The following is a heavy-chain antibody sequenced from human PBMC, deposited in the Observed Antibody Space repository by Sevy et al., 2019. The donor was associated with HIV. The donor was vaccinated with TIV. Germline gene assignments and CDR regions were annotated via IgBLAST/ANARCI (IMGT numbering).Heavy chain of an antibody. V-gene: IGHV1-2*02. J-gene: IGHJ4*02. CDR2: LNPQTGGS. CDR3: ARDSRGYCTSGTCTEVTLDF. Sequence: ASVKVSCRASGYNVIENYIHWVRQAPGQGLEWMGWLNPQTGGSKSAQKFQGRVTMTRDTSVNTVYMELSGLRSNDTAIYYCARDSRGYCTSGTCTEVTLDFWGQGSMVTVSS. D-gene: IGHD2-8*01. CDR1: GYNVIENY.